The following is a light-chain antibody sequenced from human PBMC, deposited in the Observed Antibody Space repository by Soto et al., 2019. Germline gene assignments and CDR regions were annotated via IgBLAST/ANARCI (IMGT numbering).Light chain of an antibody. V-gene: IGKV3-20*01. J-gene: IGKJ3*01. CDR3: QQYGSSPPIFT. Sequence: EIVLTQSPGTLSLSPGERATLSCRASQSVSSSYLAWYQQKPGQAPRLLIYGASSRATGIPDRFSGSGSGTDFTLTISRLEPEDFAVYYCQQYGSSPPIFTFGPGTNVD. CDR1: QSVSSSY. CDR2: GAS.